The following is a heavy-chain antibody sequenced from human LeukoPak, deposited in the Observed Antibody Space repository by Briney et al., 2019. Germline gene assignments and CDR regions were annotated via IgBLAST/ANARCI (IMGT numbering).Heavy chain of an antibody. CDR2: IGPNNYKP. J-gene: IGHJ4*02. CDR3: ARVTTVGATKDFDY. D-gene: IGHD1-26*01. V-gene: IGHV1-18*01. Sequence: SSVKVSCKASVDPFPNYGISWVRLAPGQGLEWLGWIGPNNYKPNYAQKVQGRVTMTADTSTSTAYMELRSLRSDDTAVYYCARVTTVGATKDFDYWGQGTLVTVSS. CDR1: VDPFPNYG.